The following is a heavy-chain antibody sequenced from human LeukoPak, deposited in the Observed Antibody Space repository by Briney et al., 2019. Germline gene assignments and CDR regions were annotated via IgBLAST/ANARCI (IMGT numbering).Heavy chain of an antibody. J-gene: IGHJ4*02. CDR3: ARRGYSYGYRPYYFDY. Sequence: KPSETLSLTCAVYGGSFSGYYWSWIRQPPGKGLEWIGEINHSGSTNYNPSLKSRVTISVDTPKNQFSLKLSSVTAADTAVYYCARRGYSYGYRPYYFDYWGQGTLVTVSS. V-gene: IGHV4-34*01. CDR2: INHSGST. D-gene: IGHD5-18*01. CDR1: GGSFSGYY.